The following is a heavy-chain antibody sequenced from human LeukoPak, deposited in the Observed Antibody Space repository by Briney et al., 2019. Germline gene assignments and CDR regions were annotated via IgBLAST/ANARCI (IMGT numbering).Heavy chain of an antibody. CDR3: AFFPVGIAASGTLY. Sequence: PGGSLRLSCTASGFTFSDYYMSWIRQTPGKGLEWIGEINHSGSTNYNPSLKSRVTISVDTSKNQFSLKLSSVTAADTAVYYCAFFPVGIAASGTLYWGQGTLVTVSS. V-gene: IGHV4-34*08. CDR2: INHSGST. CDR1: GFTFSDYY. D-gene: IGHD6-13*01. J-gene: IGHJ4*02.